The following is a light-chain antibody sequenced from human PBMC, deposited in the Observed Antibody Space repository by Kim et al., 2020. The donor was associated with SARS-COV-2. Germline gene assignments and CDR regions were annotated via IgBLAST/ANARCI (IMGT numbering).Light chain of an antibody. CDR2: DVS. CDR3: CSYAGSYTHYV. V-gene: IGLV2-11*01. CDR1: SSDVGGYNY. Sequence: QSAPTQARSVSGSPGQTVTISCTGTSSDVGGYNYVSWYQQHPGKAPKLMIYDVSKRPSGVPDRFSGSKSGNTASLTISGLQAEDEADYYCCSYAGSYTHYVFGTGTKVTV. J-gene: IGLJ1*01.